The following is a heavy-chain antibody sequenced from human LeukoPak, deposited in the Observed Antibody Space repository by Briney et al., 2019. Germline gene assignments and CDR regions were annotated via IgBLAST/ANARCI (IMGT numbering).Heavy chain of an antibody. CDR3: TLDDGYKKISGVDY. J-gene: IGHJ4*02. CDR1: GFTFSGSA. V-gene: IGHV3-73*01. CDR2: IRSKANSYAT. Sequence: GGSLRLSCAASGFTFSGSAMHWVRQASGKGLEWVGRIRSKANSYATAYAASVKGRFTISRDDSKNTAYLQMNSLKTEDTAVYYCTLDDGYKKISGVDYWGQGTLVTVSS. D-gene: IGHD5-24*01.